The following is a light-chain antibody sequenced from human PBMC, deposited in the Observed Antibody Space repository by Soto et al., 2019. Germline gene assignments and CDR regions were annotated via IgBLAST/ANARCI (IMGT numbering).Light chain of an antibody. CDR1: SSNIGAGYN. J-gene: IGLJ2*01. Sequence: QSVLTRPPSVSGAPGQRVTISCTGSSSNIGAGYNVRWYQQLPGTAPKLLIYGDGNRPSGVPDRFSGSKSGTSASLAITGLQAEDEADYYRQSYDRSLRHVIFGGGTKLTVL. CDR2: GDG. CDR3: QSYDRSLRHVI. V-gene: IGLV1-40*01.